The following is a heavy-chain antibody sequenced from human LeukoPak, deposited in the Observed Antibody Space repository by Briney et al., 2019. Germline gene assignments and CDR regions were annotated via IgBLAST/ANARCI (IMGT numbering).Heavy chain of an antibody. V-gene: IGHV4-59*08. Sequence: SETLSLTCSVSDGSMGTYYWGWIRQPPGKGLQWIGYIYYSGSTTYNPSLKSRVTVSVDTSKNQFSLKLTSMTAADTAVYYCARGRLGRQHASFFDSWGQGTLVTVSS. J-gene: IGHJ4*02. CDR2: IYYSGST. CDR3: ARGRLGRQHASFFDS. D-gene: IGHD2-2*01. CDR1: DGSMGTYY.